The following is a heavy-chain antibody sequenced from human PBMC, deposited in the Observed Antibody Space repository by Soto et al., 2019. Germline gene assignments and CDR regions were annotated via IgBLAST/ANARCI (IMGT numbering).Heavy chain of an antibody. V-gene: IGHV3-15*07. CDR1: GFSFNEAW. J-gene: IGHJ6*02. D-gene: IGHD2-15*01. CDR3: TTGSVEGI. CDR2: IKTSAGGGAT. Sequence: EVQLVESAGGLVKPGGSLRLSCVASGFSFNEAWMNWVRQAPGEGLEWVGRIKTSAGGGATDYAAPGQGRFTISRDDSKNALYLHMNSLRTEDTAIDYCTTGSVEGIWGQGTTVTVSS.